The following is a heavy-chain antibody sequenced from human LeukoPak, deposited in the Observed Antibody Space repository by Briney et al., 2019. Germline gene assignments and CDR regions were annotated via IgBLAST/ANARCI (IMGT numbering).Heavy chain of an antibody. Sequence: GGSLRLSCAPSGFALSSYAMHWVRQTPGKGLEWVGRSKSKGDGGTTDYAAPVKGRFIISRDDSKDTLYLQMNSLKTEDTAVHFCASHSSYWLLGYWGQGTLVTVSS. CDR3: ASHSSYWLLGY. J-gene: IGHJ4*02. V-gene: IGHV3-15*07. D-gene: IGHD6-19*01. CDR2: SKSKGDGGTT. CDR1: GFALSSYA.